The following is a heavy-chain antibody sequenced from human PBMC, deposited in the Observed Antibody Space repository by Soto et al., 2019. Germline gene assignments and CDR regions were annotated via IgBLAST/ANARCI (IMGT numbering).Heavy chain of an antibody. CDR1: VFTFSSYW. V-gene: IGHV3-7*03. Sequence: PGGSLLLSCTSSVFTFSSYWMSWVRQAPGKGLGLVANIKEDGSGKYYVDSVKGRFSISRDNARNSLYLQMNSLRAEDTAVYYCAKDRMGRSGRLAAPGAFDYWGQGTMVTVSS. J-gene: IGHJ4*02. CDR3: AKDRMGRSGRLAAPGAFDY. CDR2: IKEDGSGK. D-gene: IGHD6-13*01.